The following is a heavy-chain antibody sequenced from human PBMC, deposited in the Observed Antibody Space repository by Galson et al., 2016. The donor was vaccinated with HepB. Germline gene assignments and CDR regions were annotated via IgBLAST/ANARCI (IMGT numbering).Heavy chain of an antibody. J-gene: IGHJ6*03. CDR3: ARRSGVAATDYYYYYMDV. V-gene: IGHV5-10-1*01. Sequence: QSGAEVTKPGESLRISCKGSGSSFTNYWITWVRQMPGKGLEWMGTIDPSDSYTNYSPSFQGHVTISADKSIRTAYLQWSSLKASDTAMYYCARRSGVAATDYYYYYMDVWGKGATVTVAS. CDR1: GSSFTNYW. D-gene: IGHD2-15*01. CDR2: IDPSDSYT.